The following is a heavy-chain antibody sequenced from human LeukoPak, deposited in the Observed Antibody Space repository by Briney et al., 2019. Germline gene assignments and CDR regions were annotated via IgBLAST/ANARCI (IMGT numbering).Heavy chain of an antibody. Sequence: PGGSLRLSCAASGFTFSSYAMSWVRQAPGKGLEWVSAISGSGGSTYYADSVKGRFTISRDNSKNTLYLQMNSLRAEDTAIYYCAKDTIFGVGNPFDPWGQGTLVTVSS. CDR3: AKDTIFGVGNPFDP. J-gene: IGHJ5*02. CDR1: GFTFSSYA. D-gene: IGHD3-3*01. CDR2: ISGSGGST. V-gene: IGHV3-23*01.